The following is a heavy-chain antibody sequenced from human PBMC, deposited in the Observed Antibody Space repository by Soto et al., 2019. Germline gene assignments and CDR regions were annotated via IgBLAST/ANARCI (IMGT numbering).Heavy chain of an antibody. CDR2: IIPMIRRT. CDR1: GGTFNNYG. V-gene: IGHV1-69*01. CDR3: ASWDYDVLTGYSYDD. D-gene: IGHD3-9*01. J-gene: IGHJ4*02. Sequence: QVQLVQSGAEVKKPGSSVKVSCKASGGTFNNYGMGWVRQAPGQGLEWMGGIIPMIRRTNYAQKFQGRVTLTADASSRTAYMELRSLTSEDTAVYYCASWDYDVLTGYSYDDWGQGTLVTVSS.